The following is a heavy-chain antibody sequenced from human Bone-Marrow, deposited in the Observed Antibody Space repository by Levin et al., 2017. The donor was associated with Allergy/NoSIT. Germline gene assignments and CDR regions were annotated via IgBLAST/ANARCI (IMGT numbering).Heavy chain of an antibody. J-gene: IGHJ5*02. V-gene: IGHV1-69*13. CDR3: ARAITLFGNVISSLDP. CDR1: GGTFNTYA. CDR2: INPLFDTP. Sequence: SVKVSCKASGGTFNTYAFSWVRQAPGQGLEWVGGINPLFDTPKYAQGFRGRVTITADESTSTSYMELSSLRSDDTAVYYCARAITLFGNVISSLDPWGQGTLVTVS. D-gene: IGHD3-9*01.